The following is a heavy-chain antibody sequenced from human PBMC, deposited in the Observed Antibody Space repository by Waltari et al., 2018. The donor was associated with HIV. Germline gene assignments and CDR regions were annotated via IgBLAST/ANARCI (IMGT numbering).Heavy chain of an antibody. CDR1: GFSFSTHY. CDR2: SRPDGEET. CDR3: TKEEFWRFDL. Sequence: QLVDSGGGLVQPGGSLRLSCEASGFSFSTHYMTWVRQAPGKGLESVAKSRPDGEETYYADSVEGRFTISRDNAKRSLYLQMSSLRAEDTAVYYCTKEEFWRFDLWGQGTLVTVSS. J-gene: IGHJ5*02. V-gene: IGHV3-7*03. D-gene: IGHD3-10*01.